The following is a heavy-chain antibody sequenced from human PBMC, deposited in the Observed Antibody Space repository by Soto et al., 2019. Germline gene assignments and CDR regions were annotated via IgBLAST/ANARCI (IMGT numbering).Heavy chain of an antibody. J-gene: IGHJ5*02. CDR3: ARDLRGSFPVGGDGFDP. CDR1: GFTFSSYS. Sequence: EVQLVESGGGLVQPGGSLRLSCAASGFTFSSYSMNWVRQAPGKGLEWVSYISSSSSTIYYADSVKGRFTISRDNAKNSLYLQMNSLRAEDTAVYYCARDLRGSFPVGGDGFDPWGQGTLVTVSS. CDR2: ISSSSSTI. D-gene: IGHD3-10*01. V-gene: IGHV3-48*01.